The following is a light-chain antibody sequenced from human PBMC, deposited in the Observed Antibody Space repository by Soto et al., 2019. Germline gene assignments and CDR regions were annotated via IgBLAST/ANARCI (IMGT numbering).Light chain of an antibody. CDR3: AAWDDGLNAVL. CDR2: GDH. Sequence: LSQPASGAWTPGRSFTISCSGSSSNIGSSTASWYHQLPGSAPKLLIYGDHQRPSGIPDSFSGSKSGTSASLAISGIQSDDEADYYCAAWDDGLNAVLFGGANKVTVL. V-gene: IGLV1-44*01. CDR1: SSNIGSST. J-gene: IGLJ2*01.